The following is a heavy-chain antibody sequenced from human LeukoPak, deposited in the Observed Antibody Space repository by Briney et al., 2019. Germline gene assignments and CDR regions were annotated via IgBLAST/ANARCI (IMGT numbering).Heavy chain of an antibody. J-gene: IGHJ5*02. CDR2: IYYSGST. CDR1: GGSISSSSYY. V-gene: IGHV4-39*01. CDR3: ARGSSFLLWFDP. D-gene: IGHD6-13*01. Sequence: SETLSLTSTVSGGSISSSSYYWGWIRQPPGKGLEWIGSIYYSGSTYYNPSLKSRVTISVDTSKNPFSLKLSSVTAADTAVYYCARGSSFLLWFDPWGQGTLVTVSS.